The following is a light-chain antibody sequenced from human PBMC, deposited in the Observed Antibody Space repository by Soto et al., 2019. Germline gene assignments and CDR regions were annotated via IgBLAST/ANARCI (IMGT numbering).Light chain of an antibody. V-gene: IGKV3-20*01. J-gene: IGKJ4*01. Sequence: EIVLTQSPGTLSLSPGERATLSCRASQSVSSSYLAWYQQKPGQTPRLLIYGASSRATGIPDRFSGSGSGTDFTLTISSLEPEDSAVYYCQQYGSSLLTFGGGTKVQIK. CDR1: QSVSSSY. CDR2: GAS. CDR3: QQYGSSLLT.